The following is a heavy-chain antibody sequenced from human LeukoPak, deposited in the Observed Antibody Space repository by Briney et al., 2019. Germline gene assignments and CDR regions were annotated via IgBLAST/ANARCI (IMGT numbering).Heavy chain of an antibody. CDR3: ARDRYYDFWSGYLFDY. CDR1: GGSISSYY. V-gene: IGHV4-4*07. D-gene: IGHD3-3*01. J-gene: IGHJ4*02. Sequence: KPSETLSLTCTVSGGSISSYYWSWIRQPAGKGLEWIGRIYTSGSTNYNPSLKSRVTMSVDTSKNQFSLKLSSVTAADTAVYYCARDRYYDFWSGYLFDYWGQGTLVTVSS. CDR2: IYTSGST.